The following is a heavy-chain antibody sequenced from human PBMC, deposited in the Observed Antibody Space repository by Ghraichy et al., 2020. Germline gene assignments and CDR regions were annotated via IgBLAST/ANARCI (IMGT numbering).Heavy chain of an antibody. D-gene: IGHD3-10*01. CDR1: GGSFSGYY. CDR3: ARGLNYYGSGSYYYYYYMDV. Sequence: SETLSLTCAVYGGSFSGYYWSWIRQPPGKGLEWIGEINHSGSTNYNPSLKSRVTISVDTSKNQFSLKLSSVTAADTAVYYCARGLNYYGSGSYYYYYYMDVWGKGTTVTVSS. V-gene: IGHV4-34*01. J-gene: IGHJ6*03. CDR2: INHSGST.